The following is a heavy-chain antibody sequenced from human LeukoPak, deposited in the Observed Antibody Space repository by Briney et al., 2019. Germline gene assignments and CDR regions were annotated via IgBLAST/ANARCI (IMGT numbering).Heavy chain of an antibody. J-gene: IGHJ4*02. D-gene: IGHD1-1*01. Sequence: ASVKVSCKASRGTFSSYAISWVRQAPGQGLEWMGWINPDSGDTGYAQKFQGRVTISRSTSIRTAYMELSNLRSEDTAVYYCTRGWTHWGQGTLVTVSS. CDR3: TRGWTH. CDR2: INPDSGDT. V-gene: IGHV1-8*03. CDR1: RGTFSSYA.